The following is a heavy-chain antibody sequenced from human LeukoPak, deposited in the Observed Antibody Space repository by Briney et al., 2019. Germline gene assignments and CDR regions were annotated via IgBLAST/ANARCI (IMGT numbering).Heavy chain of an antibody. J-gene: IGHJ4*02. V-gene: IGHV3-23*01. Sequence: GGSLRLSCAASGFTFSSYAMSWVRQAPGKGLEWVSAISGSGGSTYYADSVKGRFTISRDNSKNTLYLQMNSLRAEDTAVYYCAKDHDSSGYYLSYFDYWGQGTLVTVSS. D-gene: IGHD3-22*01. CDR2: ISGSGGST. CDR3: AKDHDSSGYYLSYFDY. CDR1: GFTFSSYA.